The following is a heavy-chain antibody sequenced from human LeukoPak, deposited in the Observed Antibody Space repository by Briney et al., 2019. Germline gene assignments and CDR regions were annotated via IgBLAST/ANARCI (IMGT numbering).Heavy chain of an antibody. V-gene: IGHV4-34*01. D-gene: IGHD4-11*01. J-gene: IGHJ4*02. CDR3: ARDLYIYDY. CDR2: INHSGST. CDR1: GGSFSGYY. Sequence: SETLSLTCAVYGGSFSGYYWSWIRQPPGKGLEWIGEINHSGSTNYNPSLESRVTISVDTSKNQFSLKLSSVTAADTAVYYCARDLYIYDYWGQGTLVTVSS.